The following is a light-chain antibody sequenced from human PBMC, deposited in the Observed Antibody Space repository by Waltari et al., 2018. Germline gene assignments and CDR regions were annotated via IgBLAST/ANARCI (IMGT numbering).Light chain of an antibody. V-gene: IGKV2-28*01. Sequence: DIVMTQYPLSLPVTPGEPASISCRSSQSLLHSNGYKYLDWYLQKPGQSPNLLIYLGSNRASGVPDRFSGSGSGTDFTLKISRVEAEDVGVYYCMQALQTPLTFGGGTKVEIK. CDR2: LGS. CDR3: MQALQTPLT. CDR1: QSLLHSNGYKY. J-gene: IGKJ4*01.